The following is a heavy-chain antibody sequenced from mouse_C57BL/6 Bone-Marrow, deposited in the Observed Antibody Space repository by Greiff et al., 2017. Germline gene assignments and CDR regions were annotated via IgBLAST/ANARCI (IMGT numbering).Heavy chain of an antibody. CDR2: IDPSDSCT. D-gene: IGHD1-1*01. V-gene: IGHV1-50*01. J-gene: IGHJ4*01. CDR1: GYTFTSYW. CDR3: ARPSVVKGDAMDY. Sequence: QVQLQQPGAELVKPGASVKLSCKASGYTFTSYWMQWVKQRPGQGLEWIGEIDPSDSCTNYNQKFKGKATLTVDTSSSTAYMHLSSLTSENSAVEYCARPSVVKGDAMDYWGQGTSVTVSS.